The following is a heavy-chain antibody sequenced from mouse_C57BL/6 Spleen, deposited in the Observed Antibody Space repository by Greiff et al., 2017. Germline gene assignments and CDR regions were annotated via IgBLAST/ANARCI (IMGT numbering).Heavy chain of an antibody. CDR2: ISSGSSTI. D-gene: IGHD1-1*01. Sequence: DVKLVESGGGLVKPGGSLKLSCAASGFTFSDYGMHWVRQAPEKGLEWVAYISSGSSTIYYADTVKGRFTISRDNAKNSLFLQLTSLRSEDTAMYYGARSITPVSPPFAYWGKGTLVTVSA. V-gene: IGHV5-17*01. CDR3: ARSITPVSPPFAY. CDR1: GFTFSDYG. J-gene: IGHJ3*01.